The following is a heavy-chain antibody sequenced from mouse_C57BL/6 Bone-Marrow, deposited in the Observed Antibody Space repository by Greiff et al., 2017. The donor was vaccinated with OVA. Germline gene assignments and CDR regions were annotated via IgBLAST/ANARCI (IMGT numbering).Heavy chain of an antibody. V-gene: IGHV5-12*01. J-gene: IGHJ3*01. Sequence: EVQLVESGGGLVQPGGSLKLSCAASGFTFSDYYMYWVRQTPEKRLEWVAYISNGGGSTYYPDTVKGRFTISRDNAKNTLYLQMSRLKSEDTAMYYCARSYGYYAAYWGQGTLVTVSA. CDR1: GFTFSDYY. CDR3: ARSYGYYAAY. CDR2: ISNGGGST. D-gene: IGHD2-3*01.